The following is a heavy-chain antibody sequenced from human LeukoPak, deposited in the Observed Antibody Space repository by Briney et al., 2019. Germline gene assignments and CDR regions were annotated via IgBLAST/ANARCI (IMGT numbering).Heavy chain of an antibody. CDR3: ARGVPTYYYDSSGYYYYYYYMDV. V-gene: IGHV4-59*07. CDR2: IYYGGNT. J-gene: IGHJ6*03. CDR1: GGSISSYY. Sequence: SHTLSLSCPVAGGSISSYYWSWIRQPPRKGLGSMGYIYYGGNTNYNPSLTSRVTISVDTSKNQFSLKLSSVTAADTAVYYCARGVPTYYYDSSGYYYYYYYMDVWGKGTTVTISS. D-gene: IGHD3-22*01.